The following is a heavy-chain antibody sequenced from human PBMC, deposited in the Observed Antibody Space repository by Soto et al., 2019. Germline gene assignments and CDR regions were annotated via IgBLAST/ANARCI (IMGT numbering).Heavy chain of an antibody. D-gene: IGHD3-10*01. Sequence: GGSLRLSCAASGFTFSSYGMHWVRQAPGKGLEWVAVIWYDGSNKYYADSVKGRFTISRDNSKNTLYLQMNSLRAEDTAVYYCARDEAETRVLLWFGDERGLDYWGQGTLVTVSS. CDR1: GFTFSSYG. J-gene: IGHJ4*02. CDR3: ARDEAETRVLLWFGDERGLDY. CDR2: IWYDGSNK. V-gene: IGHV3-33*01.